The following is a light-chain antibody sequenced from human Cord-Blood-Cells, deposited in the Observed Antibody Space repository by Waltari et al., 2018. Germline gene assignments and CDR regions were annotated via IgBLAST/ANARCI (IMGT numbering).Light chain of an antibody. V-gene: IGKV3-15*01. Sequence: EIVMTQSPATLSVSPGDRATLSCRASQSVSSNLAWYQHKPGQAPRLLIYGASTRATGIPARFSGSGSGTEFTLTISSLQSEDFAVYYCQQYNNWWTFGQGTKVEIK. CDR1: QSVSSN. J-gene: IGKJ1*01. CDR3: QQYNNWWT. CDR2: GAS.